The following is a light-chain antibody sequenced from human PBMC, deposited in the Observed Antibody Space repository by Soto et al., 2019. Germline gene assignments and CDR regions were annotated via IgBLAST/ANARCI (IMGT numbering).Light chain of an antibody. J-gene: IGKJ1*01. CDR1: QGIRNF. Sequence: DNQMTQSPSSLSASVGDRVTLTCRASQGIRNFLAWYQQKPGKLPKVLIYAASTLQSGVPPRFSGSGSGTDFTLSISSLQPEDVATYYCQKYNRAPWTFGQGTKVEIK. V-gene: IGKV1-27*01. CDR3: QKYNRAPWT. CDR2: AAS.